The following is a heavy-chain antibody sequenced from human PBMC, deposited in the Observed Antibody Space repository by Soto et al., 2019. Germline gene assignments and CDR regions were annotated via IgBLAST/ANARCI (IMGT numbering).Heavy chain of an antibody. CDR2: IWYDGSNK. D-gene: IGHD1-26*01. CDR1: GFTFSSYG. J-gene: IGHJ4*02. Sequence: GGSLRLSCAASGFTFSSYGMHWVRQAPGKGLEWVAVIWYDGSNKYYADSVKGRFTISRDNSKNTLYLQMNSLRAEDTAVYYCARGSPWEPLSVDYWGQGTLVTVSS. CDR3: ARGSPWEPLSVDY. V-gene: IGHV3-33*01.